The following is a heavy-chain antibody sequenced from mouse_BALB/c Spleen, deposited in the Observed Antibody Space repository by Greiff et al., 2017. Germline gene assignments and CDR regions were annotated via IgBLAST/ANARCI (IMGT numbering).Heavy chain of an antibody. CDR2: ISYSGST. CDR3: ASSPVRGDPYYFDY. J-gene: IGHJ2*01. CDR1: GDSIPSGY. V-gene: IGHV3-8*02. Sequence: EVQLVESGPSLVKPSQTLSLTCSVTGDSIPSGYWNWIRKFPGNKLEYMGYISYSGSTYYNPSLKSRISIIRETSKNQYYRQLNSVTTEDTATYSGASSPVRGDPYYFDYWGQGTTLTVSS.